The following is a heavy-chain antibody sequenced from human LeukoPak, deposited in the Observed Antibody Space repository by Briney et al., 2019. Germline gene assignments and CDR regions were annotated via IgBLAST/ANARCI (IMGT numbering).Heavy chain of an antibody. D-gene: IGHD3-22*01. V-gene: IGHV4-34*01. CDR3: AREKAYYHSSRSTPRGFDY. Sequence: SETLSLTCAVYGGSFSGYYWSWIRQPPGKGLEWIGEINHSGSTNYNPSLKSRVTISVDTSKNQFSLKLSSVTAADTAVYYCAREKAYYHSSRSTPRGFDYWGQGNLVTVSS. CDR1: GGSFSGYY. CDR2: INHSGST. J-gene: IGHJ4*02.